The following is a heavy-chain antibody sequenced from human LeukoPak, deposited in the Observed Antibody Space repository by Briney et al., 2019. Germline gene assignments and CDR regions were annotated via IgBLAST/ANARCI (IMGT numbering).Heavy chain of an antibody. CDR3: ARQMAPHGNFDY. V-gene: IGHV3-13*01. CDR2: IGTAGDT. J-gene: IGHJ4*02. Sequence: GGSLRLSCAASGFTLSNHAMHWVRRATGKGLEWVSAIGTAGDTLYPGSVKGRFTISRENAKNSLYLQMDSLRAEDTAVYYCARQMAPHGNFDYWGQGTLVTVSS. CDR1: GFTLSNHA. D-gene: IGHD1-26*01.